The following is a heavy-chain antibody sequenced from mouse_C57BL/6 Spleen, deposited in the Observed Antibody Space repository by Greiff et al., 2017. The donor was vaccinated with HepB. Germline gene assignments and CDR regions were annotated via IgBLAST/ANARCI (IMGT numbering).Heavy chain of an antibody. V-gene: IGHV1-82*01. D-gene: IGHD1-1*01. CDR3: AREEYSGSLDY. J-gene: IGHJ2*01. CDR2: IYPGDGDT. Sequence: QVQLKESGPELVKPGASVKISYKASGYAFSSSWMNGVKRRPGKGLEWIGRIYPGDGDTNYNGKFKGKATLTADKSSSTAYMQLSSLTSEDSAFYFGAREEYSGSLDYWGQGTTLTVSS. CDR1: GYAFSSSW.